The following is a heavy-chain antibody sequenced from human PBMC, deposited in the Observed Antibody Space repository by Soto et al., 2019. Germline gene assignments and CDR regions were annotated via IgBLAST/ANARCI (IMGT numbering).Heavy chain of an antibody. CDR2: IIPMLGIA. Sequence: QVQLVQSGAEVKKPGSSVKVSCKASGGTFSSYTISWVRQAPGQGLEWMGRIIPMLGIANYAPKFQGRVTITADKSTSTAYMERSSLRSEDTAVYYCARVLWFGENDAGYRGGRYGMDVWGQGTTVNVSS. J-gene: IGHJ6*02. CDR1: GGTFSSYT. V-gene: IGHV1-69*02. D-gene: IGHD3-10*01. CDR3: ARVLWFGENDAGYRGGRYGMDV.